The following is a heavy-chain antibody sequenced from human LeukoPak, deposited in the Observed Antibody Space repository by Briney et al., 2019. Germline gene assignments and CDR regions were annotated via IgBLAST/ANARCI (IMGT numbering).Heavy chain of an antibody. V-gene: IGHV3-48*01. J-gene: IGHJ4*02. D-gene: IGHD3-9*01. CDR2: VGSSRTTI. CDR1: GFTFSTFG. Sequence: PGGSLRLSCVASGFTFSTFGMNWVRQAPGKGLEWVSYVGSSRTTIYYADSVKGRFTISRDDAKSSLYLQMNSLRAEDTALYYCARMSTGYYDDYWGQGTLVAVPS. CDR3: ARMSTGYYDDY.